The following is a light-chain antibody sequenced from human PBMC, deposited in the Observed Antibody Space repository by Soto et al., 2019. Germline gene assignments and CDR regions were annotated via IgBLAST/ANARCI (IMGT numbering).Light chain of an antibody. V-gene: IGKV2-30*01. CDR3: VQDKHRPHT. CDR1: QSLVYSDGNTY. J-gene: IGKJ2*01. Sequence: DVVMTQSPLSLPVTLGQPASFSCRSSQSLVYSDGNTYLYWYHQRQGQSPTRLIYKVSNRDSGVPDRLSGSGSGAAFTLQISRVEAEDVGAYYYVQDKHRPHTFGQGTTLEIK. CDR2: KVS.